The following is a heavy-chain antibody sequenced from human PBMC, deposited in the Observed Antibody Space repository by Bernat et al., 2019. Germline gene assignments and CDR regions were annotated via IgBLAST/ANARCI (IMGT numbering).Heavy chain of an antibody. CDR1: GGSFSGYY. J-gene: IGHJ4*02. Sequence: QVQLQQWGAGLLKPSETLSLTCAVYGGSFSGYYWSWIRQPPGKGLEWSGEINHSESTNYNPSLKSRVTISVDTSKNQFSLKMSSVTAADTAVYYCARGEVAGPKFDSWSQGTLVTVSS. D-gene: IGHD6-19*01. CDR3: ARGEVAGPKFDS. CDR2: INHSEST. V-gene: IGHV4-34*01.